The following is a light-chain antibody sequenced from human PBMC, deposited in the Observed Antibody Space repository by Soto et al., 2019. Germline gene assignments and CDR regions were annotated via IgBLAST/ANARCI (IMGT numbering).Light chain of an antibody. Sequence: IQMTQSPSSLSASVGDRVTITCRASHDISTHLNWYQQMPGKAHKLLIYETSNVQTGVPSRFSGHGSGTDFVFTISNLQPEDIGTYYCQQYDNVGITFGQGTRLDIK. V-gene: IGKV1-33*01. J-gene: IGKJ5*01. CDR3: QQYDNVGIT. CDR1: HDISTH. CDR2: ETS.